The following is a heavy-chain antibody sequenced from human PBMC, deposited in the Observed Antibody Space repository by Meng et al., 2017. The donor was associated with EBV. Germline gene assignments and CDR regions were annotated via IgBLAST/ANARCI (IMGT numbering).Heavy chain of an antibody. CDR3: ARFGPAADPRGAFDI. CDR1: RASISSDGYS. Sequence: QPQESGSGMVKPSQTLSLTCAVPRASISSDGYSWSWIRQHPGKGLEWIGYIYYSGSTYYNPSLKSRVTISVDTSKNQFSLKLSSVTAADTAVYYCARFGPAADPRGAFDIWGQGTMVTVSS. J-gene: IGHJ3*02. V-gene: IGHV4-31*11. CDR2: IYYSGST. D-gene: IGHD3-16*01.